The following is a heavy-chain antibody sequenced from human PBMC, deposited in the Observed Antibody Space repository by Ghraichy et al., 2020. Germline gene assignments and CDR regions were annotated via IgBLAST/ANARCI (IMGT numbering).Heavy chain of an antibody. D-gene: IGHD2-2*01. V-gene: IGHV3-21*01. CDR3: ASSTTSYRSSVLNAFDI. CDR2: ISSSSIYI. J-gene: IGHJ3*02. Sequence: GGSLRLSCAASGLIFSSYWMTWVRQAPGKGLEWVSSISSSSIYIYYAESVQGRFTISRDNARNSLYLQMSSLRAEDTAVYYCASSTTSYRSSVLNAFDIWGQGTMVTVSS. CDR1: GLIFSSYW.